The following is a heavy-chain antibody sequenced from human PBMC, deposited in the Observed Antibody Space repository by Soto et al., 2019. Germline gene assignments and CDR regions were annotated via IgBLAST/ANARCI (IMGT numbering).Heavy chain of an antibody. D-gene: IGHD3-10*01. V-gene: IGHV3-23*01. CDR3: AKGLITMVRGVIPRTIYYFDY. J-gene: IGHJ4*02. CDR1: GFTFSSYA. Sequence: HPGGSLRLSCAASGFTFSSYAMSWVRQAPGKGLEWVPAISGSGGSTYYADSVKGRFTISRDNSKNTLYLQMNSLRAEDTAVYYCAKGLITMVRGVIPRTIYYFDYWGQGTLVTVSS. CDR2: ISGSGGST.